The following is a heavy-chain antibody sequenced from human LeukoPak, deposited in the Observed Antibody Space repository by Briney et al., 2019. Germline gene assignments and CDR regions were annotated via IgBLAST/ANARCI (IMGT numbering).Heavy chain of an antibody. CDR3: AKDHRSRMTRDYYMDV. CDR1: GFTFSSYA. V-gene: IGHV3-23*01. Sequence: PGGSLRLSCAASGFTFSSYAMSWVRQAPGKGLGWVSAISGSGGSTYYADSVKGRFTISRDNSKNTLYLQMNSPRAEDTAVYYCAKDHRSRMTRDYYMDVWGKGTTVTVSS. CDR2: ISGSGGST. J-gene: IGHJ6*03.